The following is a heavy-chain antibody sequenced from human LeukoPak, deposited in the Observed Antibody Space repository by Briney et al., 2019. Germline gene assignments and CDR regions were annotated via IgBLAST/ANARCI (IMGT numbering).Heavy chain of an antibody. J-gene: IGHJ3*02. CDR2: ITSTSNYK. CDR3: ARGLPGGAFDI. Sequence: GGSLRLSCAASGFTFSSYGMHWVRQAPGKGLEWVSSITSTSNYKHYADSVKGRFTISRDNAENSLYLQMNSLRVEDTAVYYCARGLPGGAFDIWGQGTMVTVSS. D-gene: IGHD2-15*01. V-gene: IGHV3-21*01. CDR1: GFTFSSYG.